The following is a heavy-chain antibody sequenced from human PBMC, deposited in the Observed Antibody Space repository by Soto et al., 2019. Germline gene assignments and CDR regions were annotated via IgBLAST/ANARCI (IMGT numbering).Heavy chain of an antibody. CDR1: GFTFSSYA. D-gene: IGHD5-18*01. J-gene: IGHJ4*02. CDR3: AENTAMVTRGIFDY. V-gene: IGHV3-23*01. Sequence: EVQLLESGGGLVQPGGSLRLSCAASGFTFSSYAMSWVRQAPGKGLEWVSAISGSGGSTYYADSVKGRITISRDNSKNTLYLQMNSLRAEDTAVYYCAENTAMVTRGIFDYWGQGTLVTVSS. CDR2: ISGSGGST.